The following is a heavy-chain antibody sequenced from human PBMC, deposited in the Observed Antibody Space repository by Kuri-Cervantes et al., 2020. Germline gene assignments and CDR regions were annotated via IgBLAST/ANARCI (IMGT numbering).Heavy chain of an antibody. V-gene: IGHV1-8*02. CDR3: SRDRFRLLEWRYYYYYYMDV. D-gene: IGHD3-3*01. CDR2: MNPNSGNT. J-gene: IGHJ6*03. Sequence: ASVKVSCQASGYTFTSYDINWVRQATGQGLEWMGWMNPNSGNTADARKFQGRVTMTRDTSTGTVYMELSSLRSEYTAVYYFSRDRFRLLEWRYYYYYYMDVWGKGTTVTVSS. CDR1: GYTFTSYD.